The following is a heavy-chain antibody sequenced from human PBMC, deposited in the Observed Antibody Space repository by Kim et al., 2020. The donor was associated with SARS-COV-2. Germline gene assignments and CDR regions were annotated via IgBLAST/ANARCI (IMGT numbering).Heavy chain of an antibody. CDR3: ARSIAVAGLFDY. D-gene: IGHD6-19*01. V-gene: IGHV4-4*02. Sequence: DNPSLKSRVTISVDKSKNQFSLKLSSVTAADTAVYYCARSIAVAGLFDYWGQGTLVTVSS. J-gene: IGHJ4*02.